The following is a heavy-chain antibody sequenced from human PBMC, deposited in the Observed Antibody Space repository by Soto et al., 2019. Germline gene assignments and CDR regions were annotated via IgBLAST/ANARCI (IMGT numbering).Heavy chain of an antibody. D-gene: IGHD3-10*01. J-gene: IGHJ4*02. Sequence: GGSLRLSCAASGFTFSSYWMHWVRQAPGKGLVWVSRINTDGSSTSYADLVKGRFTISRDNAKNTLYLQMNSLRAEDTAVYYCAREDPGSGRSYFDYWGQGTLVTVSS. CDR3: AREDPGSGRSYFDY. CDR2: INTDGSST. CDR1: GFTFSSYW. V-gene: IGHV3-74*01.